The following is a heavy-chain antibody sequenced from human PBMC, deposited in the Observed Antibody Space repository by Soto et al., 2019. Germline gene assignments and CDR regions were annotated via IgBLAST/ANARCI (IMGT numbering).Heavy chain of an antibody. CDR3: ARHIYDGSGYHYFYYGMDV. CDR1: GGSFSGYY. Sequence: TLSLTCAVYGGSFSGYYWSWIRQPPGKGLEWIGEINHSGNTNYNPSLKSRVTISVDTSKNQFSLKLSSVTAADTAVYYCARHIYDGSGYHYFYYGMDVWGQGTTVTVSS. V-gene: IGHV4-34*01. J-gene: IGHJ6*02. CDR2: INHSGNT. D-gene: IGHD3-22*01.